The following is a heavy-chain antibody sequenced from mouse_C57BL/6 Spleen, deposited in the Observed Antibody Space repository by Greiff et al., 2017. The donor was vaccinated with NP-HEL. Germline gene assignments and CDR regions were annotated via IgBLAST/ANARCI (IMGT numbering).Heavy chain of an antibody. CDR2: ILPGSGST. D-gene: IGHD1-1*01. CDR3: ARGTTVVATDYCDY. CDR1: GYTFTGYW. V-gene: IGHV1-9*01. Sequence: QVQLQQSGAELMKPGASVKLSCKATGYTFTGYWIEWVKQRPGHGLEWIGEILPGSGSTHYNEKFKGKATLTADTSSNTAYMQLSSLTTEDSAIYYCARGTTVVATDYCDYWGQGTTLTVSS. J-gene: IGHJ2*01.